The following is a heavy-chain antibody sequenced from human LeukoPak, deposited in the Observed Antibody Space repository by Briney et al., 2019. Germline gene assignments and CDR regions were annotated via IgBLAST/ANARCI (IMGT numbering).Heavy chain of an antibody. Sequence: GESLRISCKCSGFDFTAYGIAWVRQMPGKGLEWMGNIYPGGSNGRYSPSFQGQVTMSADKSITTVYLQGSSLKASDTAMYYCARHFHSAWFSFWGQGSLVTVSS. V-gene: IGHV5-51*01. CDR1: GFDFTAYG. J-gene: IGHJ4*02. D-gene: IGHD3-9*01. CDR2: IYPGGSNG. CDR3: ARHFHSAWFSF.